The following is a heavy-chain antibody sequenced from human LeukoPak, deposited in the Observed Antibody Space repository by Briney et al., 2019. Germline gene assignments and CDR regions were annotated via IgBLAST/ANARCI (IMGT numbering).Heavy chain of an antibody. V-gene: IGHV3-23*01. J-gene: IGHJ4*02. CDR2: ISGSGGRT. Sequence: GGSLRLSCAASGFTFSSYAMSWVRQAPGKGLEWVSVISGSGGRTYYADSVKGRFTISRDNSKNALYLQMNTLRAEDTAVYYCAKDHYSDSIPYAGMGSDYWGQGTLVTVSS. CDR1: GFTFSSYA. D-gene: IGHD3-22*01. CDR3: AKDHYSDSIPYAGMGSDY.